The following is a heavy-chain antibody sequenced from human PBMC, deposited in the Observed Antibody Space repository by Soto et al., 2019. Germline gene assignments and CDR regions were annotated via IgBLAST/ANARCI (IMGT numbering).Heavy chain of an antibody. CDR3: ERQAPLRESESYFCFFGMDD. V-gene: IGHV4-39*01. CDR1: GGSISSSSYY. CDR2: LYYSGST. J-gene: IGHJ6*02. Sequence: SETLSLTCTFSGGSISSSSYYWGWIRQPPGKGLEWIGSLYYSGSTFYNPSLKSRVTISVDTSKNQFSLKVSSVTAADTAVYYCERQAPLRESESYFCFFGMDDWGQGTTVTVSS. D-gene: IGHD1-26*01.